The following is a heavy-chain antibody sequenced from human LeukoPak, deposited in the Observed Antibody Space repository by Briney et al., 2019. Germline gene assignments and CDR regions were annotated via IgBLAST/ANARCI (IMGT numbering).Heavy chain of an antibody. Sequence: PSETLSLTCTVSGGSISSSSYYWDWIRQPPGKGLEWIGNIYYSGNTYYNPPLKSRVTISVDTSKNQFSLKLSSVTAADTAVYYCASAYSSSWLRFDYWGQGTLVTVSS. V-gene: IGHV4-39*01. J-gene: IGHJ4*02. CDR1: GGSISSSSYY. D-gene: IGHD6-13*01. CDR3: ASAYSSSWLRFDY. CDR2: IYYSGNT.